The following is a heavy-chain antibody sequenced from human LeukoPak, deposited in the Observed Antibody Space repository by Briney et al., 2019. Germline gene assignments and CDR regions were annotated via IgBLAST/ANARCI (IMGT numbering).Heavy chain of an antibody. V-gene: IGHV1-69*05. CDR3: ARGASSGYFRPAYYYYMDV. CDR1: GTSTNYA. Sequence: SVKVSCKGGTSTNYAISCVRQAPGQGLEWMGGIIPNFGTVNYAQKFQGRVTITTDESTSTAYMELSSLRSEDTAVYYCARGASSGYFRPAYYYYMDVWGKGTSVIVSS. J-gene: IGHJ6*03. CDR2: IIPNFGTV. D-gene: IGHD3-22*01.